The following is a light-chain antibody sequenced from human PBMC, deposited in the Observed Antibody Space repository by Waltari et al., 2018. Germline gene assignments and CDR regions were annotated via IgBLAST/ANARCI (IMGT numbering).Light chain of an antibody. J-gene: IGKJ1*01. V-gene: IGKV1-33*01. CDR3: QQNYNLWT. CDR2: DAS. CDR1: QDISKF. Sequence: IQMTQSPSSLSASVGDRITIPCQASQDISKFLNWYQQKPGKAPKLLIYDASNLQTGVPSRFSGSGSGTDFTFTISSLQPEDIATYYCQQNYNLWTFGRGTKVEIK.